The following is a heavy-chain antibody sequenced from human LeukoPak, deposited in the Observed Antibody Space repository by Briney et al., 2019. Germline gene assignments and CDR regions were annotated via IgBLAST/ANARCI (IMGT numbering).Heavy chain of an antibody. V-gene: IGHV4-39*01. Sequence: SETLSLTCTVSGGSISSSSYYWGWIRQPPGKGLEWIGSIYYSGSTYYNPPLKSRVTISVDTSKNQFSLKLSSVTAADTAVYYCARHPNYDFWSLEYYYGMDVWGQGTTVTVSS. CDR3: ARHPNYDFWSLEYYYGMDV. J-gene: IGHJ6*02. CDR1: GGSISSSSYY. D-gene: IGHD3-3*01. CDR2: IYYSGST.